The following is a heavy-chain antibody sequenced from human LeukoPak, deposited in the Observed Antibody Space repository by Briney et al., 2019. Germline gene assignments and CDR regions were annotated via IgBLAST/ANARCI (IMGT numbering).Heavy chain of an antibody. CDR3: ARGVVPGRRVFYWYMDV. CDR2: ISPIFDRT. D-gene: IGHD6-19*01. Sequence: ASVKVSCKASGGTFSGYAVSWVRQAPGQGLEWIGGISPIFDRTDYAQRFQGRVTITTDKSTSTAYMELSSLRSEDTAVYYCARGVVPGRRVFYWYMDVWGKGTTVTVSS. J-gene: IGHJ6*03. V-gene: IGHV1-69*05. CDR1: GGTFSGYA.